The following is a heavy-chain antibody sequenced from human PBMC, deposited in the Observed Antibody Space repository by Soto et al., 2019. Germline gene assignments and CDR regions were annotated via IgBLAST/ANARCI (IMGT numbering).Heavy chain of an antibody. V-gene: IGHV1-24*01. Sequence: EASVKVSCKVSGYTLTELSMHWVRQAPGKGLEWLGGFDPEDGETIYAQKFQGRVTMTEDTSTDTAYMELSSLRSEDTAVYYCATLYYDILTGYYELGYWGQGTLVTVSS. CDR3: ATLYYDILTGYYELGY. CDR1: GYTLTELS. J-gene: IGHJ4*02. D-gene: IGHD3-9*01. CDR2: FDPEDGET.